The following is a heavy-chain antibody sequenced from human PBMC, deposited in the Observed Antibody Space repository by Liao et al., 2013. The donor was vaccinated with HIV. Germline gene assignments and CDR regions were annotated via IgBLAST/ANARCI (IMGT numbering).Heavy chain of an antibody. CDR3: ARGWDRPGNVYFDY. V-gene: IGHV4-61*02. CDR2: ISPSGST. D-gene: IGHD1-26*01. Sequence: QVQLQESGPGLVKPSQTLSLTCSVSGASITSGSHSWSWIRQSAGEGLEWIGRISPSGSTTSNPSLKSRVAIFLHMSKNQFSLKLSSVTAADTAVYYCARGWDRPGNVYFDYWGQGTLVTVSS. CDR1: GASITSGSHS. J-gene: IGHJ4*02.